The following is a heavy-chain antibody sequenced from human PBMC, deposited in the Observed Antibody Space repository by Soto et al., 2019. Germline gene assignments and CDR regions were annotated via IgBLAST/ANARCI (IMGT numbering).Heavy chain of an antibody. Sequence: GASVKVSCKASGGTFSSYAISWVRQAPGQGLEWMGGIIPIFGTANYAQKFQGRVTITADKSTSTAYMELSSLRSEDTAVYYCARWGVPGIAVAGTGQDYYYGMDVWGQGTTVTVSS. CDR2: IIPIFGTA. D-gene: IGHD6-19*01. CDR1: GGTFSSYA. CDR3: ARWGVPGIAVAGTGQDYYYGMDV. V-gene: IGHV1-69*06. J-gene: IGHJ6*02.